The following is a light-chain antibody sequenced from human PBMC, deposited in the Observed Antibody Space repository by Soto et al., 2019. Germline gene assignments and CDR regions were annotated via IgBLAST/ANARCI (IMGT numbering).Light chain of an antibody. CDR3: SSYTSASTLLYL. CDR2: GVT. Sequence: QSALTQPASVSGSPGQSLTISCTGTSSDVGGYNYVSWYQQHPGIAPKLLIYGVTNRPSGVSTRFSGSKSGNTASLTISGLQAEDEADYHCSSYTSASTLLYLFGTGTKLTAL. CDR1: SSDVGGYNY. V-gene: IGLV2-14*01. J-gene: IGLJ1*01.